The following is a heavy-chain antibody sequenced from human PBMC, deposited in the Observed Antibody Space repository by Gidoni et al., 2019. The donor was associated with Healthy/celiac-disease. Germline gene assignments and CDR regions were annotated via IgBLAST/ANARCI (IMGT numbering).Heavy chain of an antibody. CDR1: GFTFSSYG. Sequence: QVQLVESGGGVVQPGRSLRLSCAASGFTFSSYGMHWVRQAPGKGLEWVAVISYDGSNKYYADSVKARFTISRDNSKNTLYLQMNSLRAEDTAVYYCAKGQLCWNYWGQGTLVTVSS. J-gene: IGHJ4*02. CDR2: ISYDGSNK. V-gene: IGHV3-30*18. D-gene: IGHD5-18*01. CDR3: AKGQLCWNY.